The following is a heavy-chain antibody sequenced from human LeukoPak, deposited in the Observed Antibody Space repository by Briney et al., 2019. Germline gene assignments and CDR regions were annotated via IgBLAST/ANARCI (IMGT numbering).Heavy chain of an antibody. CDR3: ARDPFGESTY. J-gene: IGHJ4*02. V-gene: IGHV3-74*01. CDR1: GFTFSSYW. Sequence: PGGSLGLSCAASGFTFSSYWMHWVRQAPGEGLVWVSRIKTDGSSTSYADSVQGRFTISRDNGMNTLYLQMNSLRAEDTAVYYCARDPFGESTYWGRGILVTVSS. D-gene: IGHD3-10*01. CDR2: IKTDGSST.